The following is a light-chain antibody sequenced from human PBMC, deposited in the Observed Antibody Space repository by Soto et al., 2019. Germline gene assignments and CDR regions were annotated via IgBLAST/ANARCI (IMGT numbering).Light chain of an antibody. Sequence: EIVMTQSPATLYVSPGERSTLSCMAIQYIGRNLAWYQQKPGQAPRLLIYRASTRATGIPARFSGSGSGTEFTLTISSLQSEDFEVYYCEQYNNWPTTFGQGTRLEIK. CDR2: RAS. CDR3: EQYNNWPTT. J-gene: IGKJ5*01. V-gene: IGKV3-15*01. CDR1: QYIGRN.